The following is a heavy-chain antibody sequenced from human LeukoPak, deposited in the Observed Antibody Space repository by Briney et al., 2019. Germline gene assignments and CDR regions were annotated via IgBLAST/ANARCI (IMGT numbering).Heavy chain of an antibody. J-gene: IGHJ4*02. CDR2: VNLQGST. Sequence: SGTLSLTCGVSGGSISNTNWWTGVRQPPGKGLEWIGEVNLQGSTNYNPSLKRRVAISVDKSENHISLKLTSVTAADTAVYYCAREGGPYRPLDYSGQGTLVTVAS. CDR1: GGSISNTNW. CDR3: AREGGPYRPLDY. V-gene: IGHV4-4*02.